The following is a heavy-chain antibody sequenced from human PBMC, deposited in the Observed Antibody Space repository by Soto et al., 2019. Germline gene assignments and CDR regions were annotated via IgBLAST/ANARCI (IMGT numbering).Heavy chain of an antibody. CDR3: AKGGSHNVDH. V-gene: IGHV3-30*18. CDR1: GFTFSHYA. Sequence: QVQLVESGGGVVQPGRSLRLSCAASGFTFSHYAMHWVRQAPGKGLEWVALMSYDGSNEYYADSVKSRVTISRDNSKNTLDLQMSSLRAGDTAVYYCAKGGSHNVDHWGPGTLVTVSS. D-gene: IGHD1-26*01. J-gene: IGHJ4*02. CDR2: MSYDGSNE.